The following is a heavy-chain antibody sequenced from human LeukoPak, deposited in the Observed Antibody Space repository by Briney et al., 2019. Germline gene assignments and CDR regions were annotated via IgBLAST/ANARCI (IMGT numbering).Heavy chain of an antibody. CDR3: ARGGDYYDS. Sequence: SQTLPLTCAVSGYSINTGGYTWSWIRQPPGKGLEYIGYIYHSGTTNYNPSLKSRVTMSVDRSKNQFSLKLTSVTAADTAVYYCARGGDYYDSWGQGTLVTVSS. V-gene: IGHV4-30-2*01. CDR1: GYSINTGGYT. CDR2: IYHSGTT. J-gene: IGHJ4*02.